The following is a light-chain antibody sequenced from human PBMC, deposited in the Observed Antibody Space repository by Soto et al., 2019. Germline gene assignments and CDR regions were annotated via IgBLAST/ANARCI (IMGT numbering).Light chain of an antibody. V-gene: IGKV3-15*01. Sequence: EIVMTQSPATLSVSPGERATLSCRASQSVSSNLAWYQQKPGQAPRLLIYGASTRATGIPARFSGSGSGTEFTLTISSLQSEDFAVYYCQQYNNWLPDYTIGQRTKVDSK. CDR1: QSVSSN. CDR2: GAS. CDR3: QQYNNWLPDYT. J-gene: IGKJ2*01.